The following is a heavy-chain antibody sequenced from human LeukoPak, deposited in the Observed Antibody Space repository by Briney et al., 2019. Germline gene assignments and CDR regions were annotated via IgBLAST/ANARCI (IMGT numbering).Heavy chain of an antibody. CDR2: INPNSGGT. V-gene: IGHV1-2*02. CDR3: ARDSAEWGAAAGTLEFSDAFDI. Sequence: ASVKVSCKASGYTFTGYYMHWVRQAPGQGLEWMGWINPNSGGTNYAQKFQGRVTMTRDTSISTAYMELSRLRSDDTAVYYCARDSAEWGAAAGTLEFSDAFDIWGQGTMVTVSS. J-gene: IGHJ3*02. CDR1: GYTFTGYY. D-gene: IGHD6-13*01.